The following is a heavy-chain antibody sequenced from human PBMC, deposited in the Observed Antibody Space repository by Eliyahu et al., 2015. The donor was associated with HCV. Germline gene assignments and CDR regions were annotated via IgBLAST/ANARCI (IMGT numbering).Heavy chain of an antibody. D-gene: IGHD6-19*01. J-gene: IGHJ5*02. CDR3: ASGGGGIAVAGTGGWFDP. Sequence: QVQLQESGPGLVKPSETLSLTCTVSGGSITTYYWSWIRQPPGKGLEWXGYIHYSGSINYNPSLKSRVTISVDXSKNQFXLKLTSVTAADTAVYYCASGGGGIAVAGTGGWFDPWGQGTLVTVSS. V-gene: IGHV4-59*01. CDR1: GGSITTYY. CDR2: IHYSGSI.